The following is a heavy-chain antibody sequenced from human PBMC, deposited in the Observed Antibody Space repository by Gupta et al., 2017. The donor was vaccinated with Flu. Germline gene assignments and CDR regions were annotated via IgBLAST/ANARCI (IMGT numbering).Heavy chain of an antibody. V-gene: IGHV1-3*01. J-gene: IGHJ4*02. CDR3: ATHHFLAAWFILNY. CDR1: GYTFTDYG. D-gene: IGHD3-3*01. Sequence: QVQLVQSGPEMKTPGASVTISCKAYGYTFTDYGLHWVRQAPGQGLEWMGWINADTGNTKYSQKFQGRITITRDTSASTAYLDLSSLQSEDTTVYFCATHHFLAAWFILNYWGQGTLVTVSS. CDR2: INADTGNT.